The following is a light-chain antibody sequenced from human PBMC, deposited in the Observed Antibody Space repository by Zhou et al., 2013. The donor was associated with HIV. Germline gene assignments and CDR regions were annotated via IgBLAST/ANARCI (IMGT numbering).Light chain of an antibody. Sequence: QSALTQPASVSGSPGQSITISCTGTSSDVGGYNYVSWYQQHPGKAPKLIISDVTKRPSGVSNRFSGSKSGNTASLTISGLQADDESYYYCSSYTTTSPVVFGGGTKLTVL. J-gene: IGLJ2*01. V-gene: IGLV2-14*03. CDR3: SSYTTTSPVV. CDR1: SSDVGGYNY. CDR2: DVT.